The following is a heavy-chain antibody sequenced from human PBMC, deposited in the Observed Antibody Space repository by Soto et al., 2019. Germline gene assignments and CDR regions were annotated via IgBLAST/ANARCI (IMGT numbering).Heavy chain of an antibody. CDR2: INHSGST. J-gene: IGHJ4*02. D-gene: IGHD6-13*01. CDR3: ARGYKAAAATVLYYFDY. Sequence: SETLSLTCAVYGGSFSGYYWSWIRQPPGKGLEWIGEINHSGSTNYNPSLKSRVTISVDTSKNQFSLKLSSVTAADTAVYYCARGYKAAAATVLYYFDYWGQGTLVTVSS. CDR1: GGSFSGYY. V-gene: IGHV4-34*01.